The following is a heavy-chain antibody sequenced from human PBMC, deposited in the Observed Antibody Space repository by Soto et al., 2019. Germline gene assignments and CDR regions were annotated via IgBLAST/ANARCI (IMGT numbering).Heavy chain of an antibody. CDR1: GGTFSSYA. CDR3: ARSPLGYCSGGSCYYFDY. D-gene: IGHD2-15*01. V-gene: IGHV1-69*01. Sequence: QVQLVQSEAEVKKPGSSVKVSCKASGGTFSSYAISWVRQAPGQGLEWMGGIIPIFGTANYAQKFQGRVTITADESTSTAYMELSSLRSEDTAVYYCARSPLGYCSGGSCYYFDYWGQGTLVTVSS. CDR2: IIPIFGTA. J-gene: IGHJ4*02.